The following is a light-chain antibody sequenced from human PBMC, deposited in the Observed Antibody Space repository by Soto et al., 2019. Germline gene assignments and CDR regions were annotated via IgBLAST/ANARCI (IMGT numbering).Light chain of an antibody. V-gene: IGKV1-16*02. CDR3: QQANRYPYT. CDR1: QGIGND. Sequence: DIQMTQSPSSLSASGGDRVTITCRARQGIGNDFAWFQQKPGKAPKSLIYAASSLQSGVPSKFTGSGSGTDFTLNICSRKPADFATYSCQQANRYPYTFGPGTKVEIK. J-gene: IGKJ3*01. CDR2: AAS.